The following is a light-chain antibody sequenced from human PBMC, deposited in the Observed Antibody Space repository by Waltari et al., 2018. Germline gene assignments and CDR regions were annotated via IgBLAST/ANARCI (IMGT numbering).Light chain of an antibody. CDR2: AVR. CDR1: SSAVGGYNY. Sequence: QSALTQPASVSGSPAQSITISCTGTSSAVGGYNYVSWYHQPPGKAPKVRIHAVRNRTSGVSERFAGSKSGNTASRTISGLQGEDEADYYGSAHTSSRTAVFGTGTKVTVL. V-gene: IGLV2-14*01. CDR3: SAHTSSRTAV. J-gene: IGLJ1*01.